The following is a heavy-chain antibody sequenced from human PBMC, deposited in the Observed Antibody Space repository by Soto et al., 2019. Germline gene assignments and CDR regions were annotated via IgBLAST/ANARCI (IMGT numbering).Heavy chain of an antibody. J-gene: IGHJ5*02. D-gene: IGHD6-13*01. Sequence: GASVKVSCKASGGTFSSYAISWVRQAPGQGLEWMGGIIPIFGTANYAQKFQGRVTITADESTSTAYMELSSLRSEDTAVYYCARVSSSWHEGGWFDPWGQGTLVTVSS. CDR3: ARVSSSWHEGGWFDP. V-gene: IGHV1-69*13. CDR2: IIPIFGTA. CDR1: GGTFSSYA.